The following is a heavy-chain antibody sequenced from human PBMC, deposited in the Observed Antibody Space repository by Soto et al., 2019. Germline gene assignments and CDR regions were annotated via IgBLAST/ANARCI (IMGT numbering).Heavy chain of an antibody. V-gene: IGHV1-18*01. CDR3: ARGTSRLIDHWFDP. D-gene: IGHD2-8*01. J-gene: IGHJ5*02. Sequence: ASVKVSFKASGYTFTSYGISWVRQAPGQGLEWMGWISAYNGNTNYAQKLQGRVTMTTDTSTSTAYMELRSLRSDDTAVYYCARGTSRLIDHWFDPWGQGTLVTVSS. CDR1: GYTFTSYG. CDR2: ISAYNGNT.